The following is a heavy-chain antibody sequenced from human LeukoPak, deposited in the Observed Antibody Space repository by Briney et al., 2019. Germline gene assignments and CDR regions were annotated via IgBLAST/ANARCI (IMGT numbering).Heavy chain of an antibody. V-gene: IGHV3-7*03. CDR3: GRLVGRLPTWDW. CDR1: GFSFSNYW. D-gene: IGHD1-26*01. CDR2: IKQDESEK. J-gene: IGHJ1*01. Sequence: GGSLRLSCTASGFSFSNYWMSWVRQAPGKGLEWVASIKQDESEKYYVDSVKGRFTTSRDNAKSSLYLQMNALRGEDTAVYYCGRLVGRLPTWDWWCQGTFVTV.